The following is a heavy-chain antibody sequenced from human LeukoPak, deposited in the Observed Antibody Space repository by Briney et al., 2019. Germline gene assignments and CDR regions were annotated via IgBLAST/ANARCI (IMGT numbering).Heavy chain of an antibody. CDR2: IYTSGST. Sequence: SETLSLTCTGSGGSISSGSYYWSWIRQPAGKGLEWIGRIYTSGSTNYNPSLKSRVTISVDTSKNQFSLKLSSVTAADTAVYYCAREGRYYYDSSGYTSVGAFDIWGQGTMVTVSS. J-gene: IGHJ3*02. D-gene: IGHD3-22*01. CDR3: AREGRYYYDSSGYTSVGAFDI. CDR1: GGSISSGSYY. V-gene: IGHV4-61*02.